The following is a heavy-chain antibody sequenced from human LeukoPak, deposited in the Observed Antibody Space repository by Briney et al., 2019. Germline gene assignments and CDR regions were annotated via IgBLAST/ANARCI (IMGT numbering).Heavy chain of an antibody. J-gene: IGHJ5*02. CDR1: ALTFSFYW. D-gene: IGHD6-13*01. CDR2: INSDGSDT. V-gene: IGHV3-74*01. Sequence: PGGSLRLSCAGSALTFSFYWMHWVRQAPGKGLVCVSRINSDGSDTIYADSVKGRFTISRDNAKNTLYLQMNSLRAEDTAVYYCALLAAADSESWGQGTLVTVSS. CDR3: ALLAAADSES.